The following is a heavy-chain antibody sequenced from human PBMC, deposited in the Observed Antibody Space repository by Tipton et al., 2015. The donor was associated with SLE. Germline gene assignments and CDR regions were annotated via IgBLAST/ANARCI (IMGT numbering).Heavy chain of an antibody. CDR3: ARGYDSSSWYL. V-gene: IGHV4-4*02. J-gene: IGHJ1*01. CDR1: GVSISSGNW. Sequence: TLSLTCTVSGVSISSGNWWTWVRQSPGKGLEWVGTVYYTGNTFYNPSLKSRVTISVDTSKNQFSLKLSSVTAADTAVYYCARGYDSSSWYLWGQGTLVTVSS. D-gene: IGHD6-13*01. CDR2: VYYTGNT.